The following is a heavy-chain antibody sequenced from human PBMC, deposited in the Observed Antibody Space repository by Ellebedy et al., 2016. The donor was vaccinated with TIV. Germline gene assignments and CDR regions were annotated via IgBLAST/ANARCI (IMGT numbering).Heavy chain of an antibody. CDR3: ARDLGSSSWYNY. Sequence: SETLSLTCTVSGVSISSYYWSWIRQPAGKGLEWIGRIYTSGSTNHNPSLKSRVTMSVDTSKSQISLKLSSVTAADTAVYYCARDLGSSSWYNYWGQGTLVTVSS. J-gene: IGHJ4*02. V-gene: IGHV4-4*07. D-gene: IGHD6-13*01. CDR1: GVSISSYY. CDR2: IYTSGST.